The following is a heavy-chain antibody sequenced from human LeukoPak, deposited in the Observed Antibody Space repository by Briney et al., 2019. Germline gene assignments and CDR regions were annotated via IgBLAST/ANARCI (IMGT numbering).Heavy chain of an antibody. Sequence: GGSLRLSCAASGFTFDDYAMHWVRQAPGKGLEWVSGISGSGGSTYYADSVKGRFTISRDNSKNTLYLQMNSLRAEDTAVYYCAKSRLHFEFNWFDPWGQGTLVTVSS. D-gene: IGHD4-11*01. J-gene: IGHJ5*02. CDR3: AKSRLHFEFNWFDP. CDR1: GFTFDDYA. CDR2: ISGSGGST. V-gene: IGHV3-23*01.